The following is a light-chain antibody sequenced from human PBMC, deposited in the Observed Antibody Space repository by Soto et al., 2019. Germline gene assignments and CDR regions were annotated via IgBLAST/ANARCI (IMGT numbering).Light chain of an antibody. Sequence: QSVLTQSSSASASLGSSVKLTCTLSSGHSSYTIAWHQQPPGEAPRFLMKLEDSVTYTKGSGVPDRFSGSSSGADRYLTIYNLQFEDEANYYFETWDSHTYVVFGGWTQRTVL. J-gene: IGLJ2*01. V-gene: IGLV4-60*02. CDR2: LEDSVTY. CDR1: SGHSSYT. CDR3: ETWDSHTYVV.